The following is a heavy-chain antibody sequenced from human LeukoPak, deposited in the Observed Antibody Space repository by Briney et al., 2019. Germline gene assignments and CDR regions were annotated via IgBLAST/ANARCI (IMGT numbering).Heavy chain of an antibody. CDR2: IKQDGSEK. CDR3: AIDVVITFGGHDY. D-gene: IGHD3-16*01. J-gene: IGHJ4*02. Sequence: GGSLRLSCAASGFTFSTYWMSWVRQAPGKGLEWVANIKQDGSEKYYVDSVKGRFTISRDNAKNSLYLQMNSLRAEDTAVYYCAIDVVITFGGHDYWGQGTLVTVSS. V-gene: IGHV3-7*01. CDR1: GFTFSTYW.